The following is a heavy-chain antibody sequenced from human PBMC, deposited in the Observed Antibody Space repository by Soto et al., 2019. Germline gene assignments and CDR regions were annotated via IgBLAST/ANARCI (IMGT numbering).Heavy chain of an antibody. CDR2: IYHSGST. CDR1: GDSISSGDSY. Sequence: QVQLQESGPGLVKPSQTLFLTCTVSGDSISSGDSYWSWIRQPPGKGLEWIGFIYHSGSTYYNPSLNSRVTVSVDSSKNQFSLRLTSLTAADTAVYFCARSASDYSYYFDYWGQGTLVTASS. V-gene: IGHV4-30-4*01. J-gene: IGHJ4*02. D-gene: IGHD4-17*01. CDR3: ARSASDYSYYFDY.